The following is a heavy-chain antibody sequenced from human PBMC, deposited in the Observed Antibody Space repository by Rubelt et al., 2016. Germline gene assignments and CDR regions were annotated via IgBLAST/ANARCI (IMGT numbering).Heavy chain of an antibody. V-gene: IGHV3-64D*06. J-gene: IGHJ4*02. Sequence: EVQLVESGGGLVQPGRSLRLSCSASGFTFSSYAMHWVRQAPGKGLEYVSAISSNGGSTYYADSVKGRFTISRDNSKNTLYLQMSSLRAEDTAVYYCAGADRRAVAGTFDYWGQGTLVTVSS. CDR1: GFTFSSYA. D-gene: IGHD6-19*01. CDR2: ISSNGGST. CDR3: AGADRRAVAGTFDY.